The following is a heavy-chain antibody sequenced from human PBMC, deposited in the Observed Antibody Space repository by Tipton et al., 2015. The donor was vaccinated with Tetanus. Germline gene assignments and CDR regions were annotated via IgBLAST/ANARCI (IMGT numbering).Heavy chain of an antibody. CDR2: IFNYGGT. D-gene: IGHD2-15*01. J-gene: IGHJ3*02. CDR1: EFTFSGSA. CDR3: GGFSFSDDLDI. Sequence: SLRLSCAASEFTFSGSAIHWVRQASGKGLEWVSSIFNYGGTYSADSVKGRFTISRDNSKNTLYLQMNSLRAEDTAVYYCGGFSFSDDLDIWGRGTMVTVSS. V-gene: IGHV3-53*01.